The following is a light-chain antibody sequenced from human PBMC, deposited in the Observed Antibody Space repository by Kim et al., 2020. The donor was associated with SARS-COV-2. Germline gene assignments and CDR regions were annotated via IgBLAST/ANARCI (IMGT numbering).Light chain of an antibody. Sequence: DIQMTQSPSSLSASVGDRVTITCRASQTINNYLSWYQQKPGEAPKLLIYAASSLQSGVSSRFSGGGSGRQFTLIISSLEPGDLATYYCQQTYSSPRTFGQGTKLEI. CDR2: AAS. CDR3: QQTYSSPRT. V-gene: IGKV1-39*01. CDR1: QTINNY. J-gene: IGKJ2*01.